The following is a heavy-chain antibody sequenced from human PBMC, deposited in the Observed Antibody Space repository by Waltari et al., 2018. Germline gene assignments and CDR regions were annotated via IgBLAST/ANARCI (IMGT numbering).Heavy chain of an antibody. J-gene: IGHJ4*02. CDR2: IKQDGSEK. CDR3: AFFPTGHTY. V-gene: IGHV3-7*01. Sequence: EVRLVESGGGLVQPGGCLRLSCAASGFTLRHYCMTWVTQAPGQGLEWVANIKQDGSEKNYMDSVKGRFTISRDNAKNSLFLQMNSLRGEDTAVYYCAFFPTGHTYWGQGTLVTVSS. CDR1: GFTLRHYC. D-gene: IGHD1-1*01.